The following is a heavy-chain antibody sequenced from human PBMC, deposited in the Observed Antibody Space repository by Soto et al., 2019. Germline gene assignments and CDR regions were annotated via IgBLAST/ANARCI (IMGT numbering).Heavy chain of an antibody. J-gene: IGHJ4*02. V-gene: IGHV4-31*03. CDR1: GGSISSGGYY. Sequence: TSETLSLTCTVSGGSISSGGYYWSCIRQHPGKGLEWIVYIYYSGSTYYNPSLKSRVTISVDTSKNQFSLKLSSVTAADTAVYYCARGTRRDGYKFDYWGQGTLVTVSS. D-gene: IGHD5-12*01. CDR3: ARGTRRDGYKFDY. CDR2: IYYSGST.